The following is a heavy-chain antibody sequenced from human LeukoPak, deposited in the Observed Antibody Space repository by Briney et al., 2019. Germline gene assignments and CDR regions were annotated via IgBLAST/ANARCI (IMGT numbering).Heavy chain of an antibody. CDR3: ARGFYGSGSYSSPGFHAFDV. D-gene: IGHD3-10*01. CDR1: GGSISSNNW. CDR2: IYHSGST. V-gene: IGHV4-4*02. J-gene: IGHJ3*01. Sequence: SGTLSLTCAVSGGSISSNNWWSGARQPPGKGLEWIGEIYHSGSTDYNPSLESRVSISVDKSKNQFSLKLSSVTAADTAVYYCARGFYGSGSYSSPGFHAFDVWGQGTMVTVSS.